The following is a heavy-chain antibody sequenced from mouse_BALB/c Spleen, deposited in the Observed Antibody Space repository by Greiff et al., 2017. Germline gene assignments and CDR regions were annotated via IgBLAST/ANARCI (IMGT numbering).Heavy chain of an antibody. CDR1: GFTFSSFG. D-gene: IGHD2-3*01. CDR3: ARGVYDGYYYFDY. Sequence: EVMLVESGGGLVQPGGSRKLSCAASGFTFSSFGMHWVRQAPEKGLEWVAYISSGSSTIYYADTVKGRFTISRDNPKNTLFLQMTSLRSEDTAMYYCARGVYDGYYYFDYWGQGTTLTVSS. CDR2: ISSGSSTI. J-gene: IGHJ2*01. V-gene: IGHV5-17*02.